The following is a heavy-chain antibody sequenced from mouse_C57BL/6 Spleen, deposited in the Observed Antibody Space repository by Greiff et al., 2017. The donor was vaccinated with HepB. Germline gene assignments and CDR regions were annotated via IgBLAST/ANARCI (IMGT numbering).Heavy chain of an antibody. CDR3: ARHLRPGYFDY. CDR2: IDPSDSYT. D-gene: IGHD3-2*02. Sequence: VQLQQPGAELVMPGASVKLSCKASGYTFTSYWMHWVKQRPGQGLEWIGEIDPSDSYTNYNQKFKGKSTLTVDKSSSTAYMQLSSLTSEDSAVYYCARHLRPGYFDYWGQGTTLTVSS. V-gene: IGHV1-69*01. CDR1: GYTFTSYW. J-gene: IGHJ2*01.